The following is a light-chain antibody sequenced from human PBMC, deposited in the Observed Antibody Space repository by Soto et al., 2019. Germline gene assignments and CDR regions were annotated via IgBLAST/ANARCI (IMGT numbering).Light chain of an antibody. J-gene: IGKJ4*01. CDR3: QQSYSTPLT. CDR2: AAS. V-gene: IGKV1-39*01. CDR1: QSISSY. Sequence: DIQMTQSPSSLSESGGDRVTITCRASQSISSYLNWYQQKPGKAPKLLIYAASSLQSGVPSRFSGSGSGTDFTLTISSLQPEDFATYYCQQSYSTPLTFGGGTKVDIK.